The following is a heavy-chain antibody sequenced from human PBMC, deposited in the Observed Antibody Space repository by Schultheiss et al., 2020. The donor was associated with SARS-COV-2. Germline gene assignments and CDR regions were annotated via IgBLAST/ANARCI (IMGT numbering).Heavy chain of an antibody. V-gene: IGHV1-18*01. Sequence: ASVKVSCKASGYTFTSYGISWVRQAPGQGLEWMGWISAYNGNTNYAQKLQGRVSITADESTNTAYMELSSLKSEDTAVYYCARKRNWRRPFDYWGQGTLVTVSS. CDR2: ISAYNGNT. CDR1: GYTFTSYG. J-gene: IGHJ4*02. CDR3: ARKRNWRRPFDY. D-gene: IGHD3-3*01.